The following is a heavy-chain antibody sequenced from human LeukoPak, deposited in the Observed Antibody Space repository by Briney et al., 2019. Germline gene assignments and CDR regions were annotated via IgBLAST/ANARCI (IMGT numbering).Heavy chain of an antibody. CDR1: GFTFSSYE. Sequence: GGSLRLSCAASGFTFSSYEMNWVRQAPGKGLEWISYISSSGRTIYYADSVKGRFTISRDNAKNSLYLQMNSLRVEDTAVYYCAFSDTLDYWGQGTLVTVSS. V-gene: IGHV3-48*03. D-gene: IGHD1-26*01. CDR2: ISSSGRTI. J-gene: IGHJ4*02. CDR3: AFSDTLDY.